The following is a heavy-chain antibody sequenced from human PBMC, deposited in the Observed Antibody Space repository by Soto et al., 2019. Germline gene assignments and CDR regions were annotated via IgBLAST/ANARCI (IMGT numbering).Heavy chain of an antibody. CDR2: IYYSGST. J-gene: IGHJ4*02. CDR3: ESRKSSPYFDY. D-gene: IGHD3-10*01. Sequence: SETLSLTCTVSGGSISSGDYYWSWTRQPPGKGLECIGYIYYSGSTYYNPSLKSRVTISVDTSKNQFSLKLSSVTAADTAVYYCESRKSSPYFDYWGQGTLVTVS. V-gene: IGHV4-30-4*01. CDR1: GGSISSGDYY.